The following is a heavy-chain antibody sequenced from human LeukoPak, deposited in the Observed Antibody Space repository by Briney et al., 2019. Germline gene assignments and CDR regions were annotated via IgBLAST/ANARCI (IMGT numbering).Heavy chain of an antibody. J-gene: IGHJ4*02. CDR3: ARERTTVRY. V-gene: IGHV3-11*01. D-gene: IGHD4-17*01. CDR1: GFTFSDDY. Sequence: PGGSLRLSCAASGFTFSDDYMSWIRQAPGKGPEWVSYISSDGSTIFYADSVKGRFTISRDNAKNSLFLQMSSLRAEDTAVYYCARERTTVRYWGQGTLVTVSS. CDR2: ISSDGSTI.